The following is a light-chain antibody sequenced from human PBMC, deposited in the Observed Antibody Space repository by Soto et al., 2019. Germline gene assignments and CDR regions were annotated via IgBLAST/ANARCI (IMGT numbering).Light chain of an antibody. Sequence: QSFLAQPASVSGSPGQSITFSCTGTSSDIGVYNYVSWYQQHPGKAPKLMIYEVNNRPSGVSNRLSGSKSGNTASLTISGFQAEDEADYYCSSYTTSNTYVFGTGTKVTVL. CDR2: EVN. J-gene: IGLJ1*01. CDR3: SSYTTSNTYV. V-gene: IGLV2-14*01. CDR1: SSDIGVYNY.